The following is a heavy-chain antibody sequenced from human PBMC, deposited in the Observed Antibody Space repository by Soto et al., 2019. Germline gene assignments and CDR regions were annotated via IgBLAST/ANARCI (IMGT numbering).Heavy chain of an antibody. D-gene: IGHD3-22*01. Sequence: ASVKVSCKASGGTFSSYAISWVRQAPGQGLEWMGGIIPIFGTANYAQKFQGRVTITADESTSTAYMELSSLGSEDTAVYYCARLDGGAYYDSSGYYWWLDYWGQGTLVTVSS. CDR2: IIPIFGTA. CDR3: ARLDGGAYYDSSGYYWWLDY. V-gene: IGHV1-69*13. J-gene: IGHJ4*02. CDR1: GGTFSSYA.